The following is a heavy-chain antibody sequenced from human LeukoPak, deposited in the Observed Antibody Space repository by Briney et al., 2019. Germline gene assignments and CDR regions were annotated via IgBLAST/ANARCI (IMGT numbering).Heavy chain of an antibody. V-gene: IGHV4-39*07. D-gene: IGHD5/OR15-5a*01. J-gene: IGHJ4*02. Sequence: SETLSLTCTVSGGSISSTNYYWGWIRQPPGKGLEWIGSIYYSGNTYYTPSLKSRVTISVDTSKNQFSLKLSSVTAADTAVYYCARGMSYFDYWGQGTLVTVSS. CDR1: GGSISSTNYY. CDR2: IYYSGNT. CDR3: ARGMSYFDY.